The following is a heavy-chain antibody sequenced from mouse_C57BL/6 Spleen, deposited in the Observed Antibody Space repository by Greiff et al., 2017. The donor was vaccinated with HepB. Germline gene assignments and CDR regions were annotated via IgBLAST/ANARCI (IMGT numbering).Heavy chain of an antibody. CDR2: IDPSDSYT. J-gene: IGHJ2*01. Sequence: QVHVKQSGAELVKPGASVKLSCKASGYTFTSYWMQWVKQRPGQGLEWIGEIDPSDSYTNYNQKFKGKATLTVDTSSSTAYMQLSSLTSEDSAVYYCARKVGLWGQGTTLTVSS. CDR1: GYTFTSYW. D-gene: IGHD3-3*01. V-gene: IGHV1-50*01. CDR3: ARKVGL.